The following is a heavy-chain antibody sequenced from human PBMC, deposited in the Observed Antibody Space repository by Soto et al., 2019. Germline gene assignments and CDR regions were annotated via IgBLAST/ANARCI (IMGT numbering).Heavy chain of an antibody. CDR1: GFTFSSFG. Sequence: QVHPVESGGGVVQPGRSLRLSCAASGFTFSSFGMHWVRRAPGKGLEWVAVSSYDGSDEYYADSVKGRFTISRDNSKNTLFLQMNSLRAEDTAVYYCAKNTRGWFNYYYYYGLDVWGQGTTVTVSS. CDR2: SSYDGSDE. V-gene: IGHV3-30*18. CDR3: AKNTRGWFNYYYYYGLDV. J-gene: IGHJ6*02. D-gene: IGHD6-19*01.